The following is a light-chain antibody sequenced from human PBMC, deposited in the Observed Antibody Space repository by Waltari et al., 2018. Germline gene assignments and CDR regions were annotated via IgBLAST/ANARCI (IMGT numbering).Light chain of an antibody. CDR2: GDD. Sequence: QSVLTQPPSASGAPGQRVTISCSGGSANLGSKPINWYQHLPGTAPKLLISGDDQRPSGVPDRFSASKSGNSGSLAIGGLRSEDEGDYYCAAWIDSLNGVAFGGGTKLTVL. J-gene: IGLJ2*01. CDR3: AAWIDSLNGVA. CDR1: SANLGSKP. V-gene: IGLV1-44*01.